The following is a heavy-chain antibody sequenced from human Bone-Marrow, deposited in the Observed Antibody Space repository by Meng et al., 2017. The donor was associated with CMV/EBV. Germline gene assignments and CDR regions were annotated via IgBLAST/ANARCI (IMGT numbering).Heavy chain of an antibody. J-gene: IGHJ6*02. Sequence: GESLKISCAASGFTFSSYEMNWVRQAPGKGLEWVSYISSSGSTIYYADSVKGRFTISRDNAKNSLYLQMNSLRAEDTAVYYCARSLDFTYHYYGMDVWGQATTVTVSS. D-gene: IGHD1-1*01. CDR3: ARSLDFTYHYYGMDV. V-gene: IGHV3-48*03. CDR1: GFTFSSYE. CDR2: ISSSGSTI.